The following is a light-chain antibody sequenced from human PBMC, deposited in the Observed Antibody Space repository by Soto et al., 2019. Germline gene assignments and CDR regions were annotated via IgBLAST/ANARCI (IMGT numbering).Light chain of an antibody. Sequence: QSALTQPPSASGSPGQSVTISCTGTSSDVGGYNFVSWYQQHPGKAPKPMIYEVSERPSGVPDRFSGSKSGNTASLTVSGLQAEDAADYYCSSYAGSNIVVFGGGTKLTVL. J-gene: IGLJ2*01. CDR3: SSYAGSNIVV. V-gene: IGLV2-8*01. CDR2: EVS. CDR1: SSDVGGYNF.